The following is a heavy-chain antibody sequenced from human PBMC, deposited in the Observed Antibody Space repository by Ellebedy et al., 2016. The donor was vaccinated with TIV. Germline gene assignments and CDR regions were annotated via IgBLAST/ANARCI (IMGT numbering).Heavy chain of an antibody. Sequence: PGGSLRLSCAASGFTFSSYAMHWVRQAPGKGLEWVAVISYDGSNKYYADSVKGRFTISRDNSKNTLYLQMNSLRAEDTAVYYCLKGPKFDYWGQGTLVTVSS. CDR2: ISYDGSNK. CDR3: LKGPKFDY. V-gene: IGHV3-30*04. CDR1: GFTFSSYA. J-gene: IGHJ4*02.